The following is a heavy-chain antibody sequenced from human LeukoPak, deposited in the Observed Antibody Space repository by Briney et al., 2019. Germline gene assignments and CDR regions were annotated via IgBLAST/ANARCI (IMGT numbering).Heavy chain of an antibody. CDR1: GFTFSSYS. V-gene: IGHV3-48*04. Sequence: GGSLRLSCAASGFTFSSYSMMWVRQAPGKVLEWVSYISSSSTTIHYADSVKGRFTISRDNAKNSLFLQMNSLRAEDTAVYYCARDQYYASGSYYNSSKGYFDYWGQGTLVTVSS. J-gene: IGHJ4*02. D-gene: IGHD3-10*01. CDR3: ARDQYYASGSYYNSSKGYFDY. CDR2: ISSSSTTI.